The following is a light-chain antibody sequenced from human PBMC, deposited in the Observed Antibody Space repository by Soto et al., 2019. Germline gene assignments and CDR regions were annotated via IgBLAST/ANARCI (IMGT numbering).Light chain of an antibody. CDR1: QSISTS. V-gene: IGKV1-5*01. CDR2: GAS. J-gene: IGKJ1*01. CDR3: QQYITYST. Sequence: DIQMTQSPSTLSASVGDTLTITCRASQSISTSLAWYQQKPGKAPNLLISGASTLEEGVPSRFRGSGSGTEFALTITSLQTDDFATYYCQQYITYSTFGQGTKVDIK.